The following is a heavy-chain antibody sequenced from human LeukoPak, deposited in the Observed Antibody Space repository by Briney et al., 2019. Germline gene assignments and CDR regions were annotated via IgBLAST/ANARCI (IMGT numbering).Heavy chain of an antibody. Sequence: EGSLRLSCTASGFTFSNYWMSWVRQAPGKGLEWVANIKPDGTLKHYVDSVKGRFTISRDNSKNTLDLQMNSRRAEDTAEYYCAKVGPGYDRSGYYDNWGQGTLVTVSS. CDR1: GFTFSNYW. D-gene: IGHD3-22*01. CDR2: IKPDGTLK. J-gene: IGHJ4*02. V-gene: IGHV3-7*03. CDR3: AKVGPGYDRSGYYDN.